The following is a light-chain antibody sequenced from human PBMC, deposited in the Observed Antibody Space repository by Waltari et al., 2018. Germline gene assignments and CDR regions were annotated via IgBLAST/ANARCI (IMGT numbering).Light chain of an antibody. CDR1: QSFSDW. J-gene: IGKJ2*01. V-gene: IGKV1-5*03. Sequence: DIKMTQSPSTLSASVGERVTITCRASQSFSDWLAWYQQKPGTAPKLLIYRASSLKSGVPSRFSGSESGTEFTLTINSLQPDDVATYYCQQYNSYPYTFGQGTKLEIK. CDR2: RAS. CDR3: QQYNSYPYT.